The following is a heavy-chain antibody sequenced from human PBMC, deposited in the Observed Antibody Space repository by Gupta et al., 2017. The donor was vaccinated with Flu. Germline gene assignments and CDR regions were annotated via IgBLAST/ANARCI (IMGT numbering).Heavy chain of an antibody. Sequence: YGMHWVRQAPGKGLEWVAVISYDGSNKYYADSAKGRFTISRDNSKNTLYLQMNSLRAEDTAVYYCAKLGSTSPRNYYYMDVWGKGTTVTVSS. V-gene: IGHV3-30*18. CDR2: ISYDGSNK. D-gene: IGHD2-2*01. CDR1: YG. CDR3: AKLGSTSPRNYYYMDV. J-gene: IGHJ6*03.